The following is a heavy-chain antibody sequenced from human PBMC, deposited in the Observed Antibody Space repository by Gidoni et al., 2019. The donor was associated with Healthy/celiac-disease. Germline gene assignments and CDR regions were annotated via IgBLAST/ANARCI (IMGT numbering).Heavy chain of an antibody. Sequence: QLQLQESGPGLVKPSETLSLTCTVSGGSISSSSYYWGWIRQPPGKGLEWIGSIYYSGSTYYNPSLKSRVTISVDTSKNQFSLKLSSVTAADTAVYYCARHPRSEYSSSSADYWGQGTLVTVSS. J-gene: IGHJ4*02. D-gene: IGHD6-6*01. CDR3: ARHPRSEYSSSSADY. V-gene: IGHV4-39*01. CDR2: IYYSGST. CDR1: GGSISSSSYY.